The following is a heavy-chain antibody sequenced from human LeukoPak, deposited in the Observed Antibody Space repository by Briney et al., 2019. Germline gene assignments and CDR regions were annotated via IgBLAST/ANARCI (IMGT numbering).Heavy chain of an antibody. J-gene: IGHJ4*02. CDR1: SFTFSSYW. Sequence: GGSLRLSCAASSFTFSSYWMSWVRQAPGKGLEWVANIKQDGSEKYYVDSVKGRFTISRDNAKNSLYLQMNSLRAEDTAVYYCARIHNLGILAHFDYWGQGTLVTVSS. V-gene: IGHV3-7*02. CDR2: IKQDGSEK. D-gene: IGHD1-1*01. CDR3: ARIHNLGILAHFDY.